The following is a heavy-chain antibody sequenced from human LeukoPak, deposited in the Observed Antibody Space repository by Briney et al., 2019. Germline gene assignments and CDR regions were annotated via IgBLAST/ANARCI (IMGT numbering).Heavy chain of an antibody. D-gene: IGHD6-19*01. CDR2: ISTYNDNT. Sequence: ASVKVSCKASGYTFTSYGISWVRQAPGQGLEWMGRISTYNDNTNYAQKLQGRVTMTTDTSTSTAYMELRSLRSDDTAVYYCARDLGSGWQRNFDYWGQGTLVTVSS. J-gene: IGHJ4*02. V-gene: IGHV1-18*01. CDR3: ARDLGSGWQRNFDY. CDR1: GYTFTSYG.